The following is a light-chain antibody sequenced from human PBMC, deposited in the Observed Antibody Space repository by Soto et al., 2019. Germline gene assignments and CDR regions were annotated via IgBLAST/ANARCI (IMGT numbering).Light chain of an antibody. CDR3: TSYTTSSTWV. Sequence: QSALTQPASVSGSPGQSITISCSGTSSDVGFYNYVSWFQQYPGKAPKLMIFEVTTRPSGVSDRFSGSKSDNTASLTISGLQADDEADYYCTSYTTSSTWVFGGGTKLTVL. CDR2: EVT. CDR1: SSDVGFYNY. V-gene: IGLV2-14*01. J-gene: IGLJ3*02.